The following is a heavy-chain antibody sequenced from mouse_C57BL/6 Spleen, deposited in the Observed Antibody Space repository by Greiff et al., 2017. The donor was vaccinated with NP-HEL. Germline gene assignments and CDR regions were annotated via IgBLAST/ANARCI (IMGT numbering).Heavy chain of an antibody. CDR2: IDPSDSET. V-gene: IGHV1-52*01. D-gene: IGHD2-4*01. J-gene: IGHJ3*01. Sequence: QVQLQQPGAELVKPGASVKMSCKASGYTFTSYWMHWVKQRPIQGLEWIGNIDPSDSETHYNQKFKDKATLTVDKSSSTAYMQLSSLTSEDSALYYCAREGDDYDGWFAYWGQGTLVTVSA. CDR1: GYTFTSYW. CDR3: AREGDDYDGWFAY.